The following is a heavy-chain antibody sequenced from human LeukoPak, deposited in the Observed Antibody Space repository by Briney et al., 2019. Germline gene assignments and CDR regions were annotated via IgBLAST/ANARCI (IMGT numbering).Heavy chain of an antibody. D-gene: IGHD3-16*01. V-gene: IGHV4-4*07. CDR3: ARRLLVGDIDS. CDR1: GVSISSYY. CDR2: IYTSGST. Sequence: SETLSLTCTVSGVSISSYYWSWIRQPAGKGLEWIGRIYTSGSTNYNPSLKSRVTISVDTSKNQFSLKVNSLTAADTAVYYCARRLLVGDIDSWGQGTLVTVSS. J-gene: IGHJ4*02.